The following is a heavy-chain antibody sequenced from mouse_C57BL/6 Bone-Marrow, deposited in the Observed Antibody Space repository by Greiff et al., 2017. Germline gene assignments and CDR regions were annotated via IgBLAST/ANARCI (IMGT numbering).Heavy chain of an antibody. V-gene: IGHV1-76*01. CDR1: GYTFTDYY. J-gene: IGHJ1*03. CDR3: ARGYYYGSSYWYFDV. D-gene: IGHD1-1*01. CDR2: IYPGSGNT. Sequence: QVQLQQSGAELVRPGASVKLSCKASGYTFTDYYINWVKQRPGQGLEWIARIYPGSGNTNYNEKFKGKATLTAEKSSSTAYVKLSSLTSEDSAVYFCARGYYYGSSYWYFDVWGTGTTVTVSS.